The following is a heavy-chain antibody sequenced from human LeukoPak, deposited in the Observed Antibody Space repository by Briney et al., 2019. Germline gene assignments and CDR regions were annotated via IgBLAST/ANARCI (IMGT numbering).Heavy chain of an antibody. CDR2: IYSGGST. D-gene: IGHD3-22*01. CDR1: GFTVSSNY. Sequence: GGSLSLSCAASGFTVSSNYMSWVRQAPGKGLEWVSVIYSGGSTYYADSVKGRFTISRDNSKNTLYLQMNSLRAEDTAVYYCARERIGRYYYDSSGQFDYWGQGTLVTVSS. V-gene: IGHV3-66*01. CDR3: ARERIGRYYYDSSGQFDY. J-gene: IGHJ4*02.